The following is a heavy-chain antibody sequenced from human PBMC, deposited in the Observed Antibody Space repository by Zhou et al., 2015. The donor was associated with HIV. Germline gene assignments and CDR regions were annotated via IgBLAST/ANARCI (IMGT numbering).Heavy chain of an antibody. V-gene: IGHV1-69*17. Sequence: QVQLVQSGTEVKKPGSSVKVSCKTSGDTFSAYSISWVRQAPGQGLEWMGGITPMFDIDKYAQKFRTRLIITVDKSTTTAYMELSSLTSADTAIYFCARSSVNHENAFDIWGQGTNVIVSP. J-gene: IGHJ3*02. CDR1: GDTFSAYS. D-gene: IGHD3-22*01. CDR2: ITPMFDID. CDR3: ARSSVNHENAFDI.